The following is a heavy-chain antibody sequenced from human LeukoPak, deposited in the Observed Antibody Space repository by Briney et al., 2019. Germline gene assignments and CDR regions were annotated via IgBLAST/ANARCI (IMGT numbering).Heavy chain of an antibody. CDR2: IYSGSRT. J-gene: IGHJ3*02. D-gene: IGHD3-22*01. Sequence: GGSLRLSCAASGFIVSSNYMNWVRQAPGKGLEWVSVIYSGSRTSYADSVKGRFTISRDNAKNSMSLQMNSLRAEDTAVYYCARDFSPYYDSSANDAFDIWGQGTMVTVSS. V-gene: IGHV3-66*01. CDR1: GFIVSSNY. CDR3: ARDFSPYYDSSANDAFDI.